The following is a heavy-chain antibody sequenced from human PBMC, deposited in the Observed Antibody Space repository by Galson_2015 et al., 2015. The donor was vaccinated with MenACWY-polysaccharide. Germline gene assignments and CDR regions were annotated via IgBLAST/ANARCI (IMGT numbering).Heavy chain of an antibody. J-gene: IGHJ6*02. CDR3: GRVQYCNISSCRYGYYYGVDV. CDR1: GYTFTNFG. CDR2: ISLKTHNT. Sequence: SVKVSCKAMGYTFTNFGISWVRQAPGRGLEWMGWISLKTHNTKYGQQVRGRASITADTSTRTAYMDLRRLTSDDTAIYYCGRVQYCNISSCRYGYYYGVDVWGQGTPVSVSS. V-gene: IGHV1-18*01. D-gene: IGHD3-16*02.